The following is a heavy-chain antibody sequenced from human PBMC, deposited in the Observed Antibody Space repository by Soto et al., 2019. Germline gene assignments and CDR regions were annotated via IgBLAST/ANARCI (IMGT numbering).Heavy chain of an antibody. V-gene: IGHV3-21*02. J-gene: IGHJ6*02. D-gene: IGHD1-20*01. CDR1: GFSFSTFT. Sequence: EVQLVESGGGLVKPGGSLRLSCAASGFSFSTFTMNWVRQAPGKGLEWVSSIDTSSTYIYYADSVTGRFTISRDNAKKSAYLQMHSLRAEDTAVYYCARETGSYNGNDGLMDVWGQGTTVTVSS. CDR3: ARETGSYNGNDGLMDV. CDR2: IDTSSTYI.